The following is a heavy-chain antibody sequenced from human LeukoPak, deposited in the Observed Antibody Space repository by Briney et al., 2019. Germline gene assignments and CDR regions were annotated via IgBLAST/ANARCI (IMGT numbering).Heavy chain of an antibody. Sequence: GESLKISCKGSGYTFTTYWIGWVRQMPGKGLEWMGIIYPGDSDPRYSPSLQGQVTISADTSISTAYLQWSSLKASDSAIYYCVRHGLGSSWFGFDYWGQGTLVTVSS. D-gene: IGHD6-13*01. CDR3: VRHGLGSSWFGFDY. CDR1: GYTFTTYW. V-gene: IGHV5-51*01. CDR2: IYPGDSDP. J-gene: IGHJ4*02.